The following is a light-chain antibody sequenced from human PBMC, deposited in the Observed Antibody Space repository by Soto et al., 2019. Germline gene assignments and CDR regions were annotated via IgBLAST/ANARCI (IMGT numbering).Light chain of an antibody. CDR3: TSYAGGNXV. CDR2: EVN. J-gene: IGLJ1*01. V-gene: IGLV2-8*01. CDR1: SSDVGGYNY. Sequence: QSALTQPPSASGSPGQSVTISCTGTSSDVGGYNYVSWYQQYPGKVPKLMIYEVNKRPSGVPDRFSGSKSGNTASLTVSGLQAEDEADYYCTSYAGGNXVFGTGTKLT.